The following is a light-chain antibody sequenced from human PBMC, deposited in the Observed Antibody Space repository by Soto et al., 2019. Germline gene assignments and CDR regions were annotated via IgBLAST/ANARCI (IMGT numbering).Light chain of an antibody. Sequence: EIVRTQSPATLSVSPGERATLSCRASQSVDNDLAWYQHKPGQAPRLLTHGASTRATGIPARFSGVGSGTEFTLTISSLQSEDFAVYYCQQYNKWPQTFGQGTRLEI. V-gene: IGKV3-15*01. J-gene: IGKJ5*01. CDR2: GAS. CDR1: QSVDND. CDR3: QQYNKWPQT.